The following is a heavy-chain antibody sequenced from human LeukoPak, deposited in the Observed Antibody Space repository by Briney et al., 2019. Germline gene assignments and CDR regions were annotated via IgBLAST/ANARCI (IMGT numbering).Heavy chain of an antibody. D-gene: IGHD5-18*01. J-gene: IGHJ3*02. CDR2: IYSGGST. Sequence: PGGSLRLSCAASGFTVSSNYMSWVRQAPGKGLEWVSVIYSGGSTYYADSVKGRFTISRDDSKNTLYLQMNSLRAEDTAVYYCARVDTAMDAFDIWGQGTMVTVSS. CDR3: ARVDTAMDAFDI. V-gene: IGHV3-53*01. CDR1: GFTVSSNY.